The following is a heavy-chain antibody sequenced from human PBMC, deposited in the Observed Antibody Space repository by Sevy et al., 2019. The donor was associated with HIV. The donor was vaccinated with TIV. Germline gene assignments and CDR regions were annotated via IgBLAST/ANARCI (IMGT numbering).Heavy chain of an antibody. CDR3: AARKDDFDC. CDR1: RFTFSDFA. V-gene: IGHV3-23*01. D-gene: IGHD2-15*01. Sequence: GGSLRLSCAASRFTFSDFAMSWVRQAPGKGLEWVSAIIGSGTKTYYSDSVRGRFTISRDNSKNTQYLQMNSLRTEDTAVYYCAARKDDFDCWGQGTLVTVSS. CDR2: IIGSGTKT. J-gene: IGHJ4*02.